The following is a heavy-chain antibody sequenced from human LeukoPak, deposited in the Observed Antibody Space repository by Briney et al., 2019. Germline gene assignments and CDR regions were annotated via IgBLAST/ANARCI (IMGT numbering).Heavy chain of an antibody. D-gene: IGHD5-18*01. J-gene: IGHJ6*02. CDR2: ITSSSSTI. Sequence: GGSLRLSCAASGFTFSGYSMNWVRQAPGKGLEWISYITSSSSTIYYADSVKGRFTISRDNAKNSLYLQMNSLRAEDTAVYYCARDAVDTANAVWGQGTTVTVSS. CDR1: GFTFSGYS. CDR3: ARDAVDTANAV. V-gene: IGHV3-48*01.